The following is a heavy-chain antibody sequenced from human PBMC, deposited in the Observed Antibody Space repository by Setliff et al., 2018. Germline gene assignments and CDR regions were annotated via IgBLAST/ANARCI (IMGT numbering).Heavy chain of an antibody. CDR1: GYSFSNFW. Sequence: GESLKISCKGSGYSFSNFWIGWVRQMPGKGLEWMGIIYPGDSDTRYSPSFQGQVTISADKSISTAYLQWSSLKASDTAMYYCARWQWLDAFDIWGQGTMVTVSS. CDR2: IYPGDSDT. D-gene: IGHD6-19*01. V-gene: IGHV5-51*01. J-gene: IGHJ3*02. CDR3: ARWQWLDAFDI.